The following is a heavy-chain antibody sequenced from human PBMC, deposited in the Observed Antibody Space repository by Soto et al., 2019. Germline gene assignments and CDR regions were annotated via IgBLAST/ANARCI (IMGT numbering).Heavy chain of an antibody. V-gene: IGHV1-46*01. J-gene: IGHJ4*02. CDR2: INPASGST. Sequence: VQLVQSGAEVKKPGASVKLSCRTSGYTFTHYYIHWVRQAPGQGLEWLAIINPASGSTNYAQDFLGRVTLTMDTSTTTVYMELRGLRAEDTAIFYCARDLAAGDHWGQGTLVTVAS. D-gene: IGHD6-25*01. CDR1: GYTFTHYY. CDR3: ARDLAAGDH.